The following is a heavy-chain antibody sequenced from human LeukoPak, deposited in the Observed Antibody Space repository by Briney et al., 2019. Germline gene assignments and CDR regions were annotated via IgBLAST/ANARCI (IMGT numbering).Heavy chain of an antibody. CDR2: INPSGGST. Sequence: ASVKVSCKASGYTFNNHYMYWVRQVPGQGLEWMGVINPSGGSTSYAQKFQGRVTMTRDTSTRTVYMEVNGLRSEDTAVYYCARQGTYSSAIGMGYWGQGTLVTVSS. D-gene: IGHD6-19*01. V-gene: IGHV1-46*02. CDR1: GYTFNNHY. CDR3: ARQGTYSSAIGMGY. J-gene: IGHJ4*02.